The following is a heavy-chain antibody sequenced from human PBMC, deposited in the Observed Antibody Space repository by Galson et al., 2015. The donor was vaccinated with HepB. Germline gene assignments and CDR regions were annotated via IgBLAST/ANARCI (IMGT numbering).Heavy chain of an antibody. CDR2: ISYDSSTK. Sequence: SLRLSCAASGFTFSSHTMHWVRQAPGKGLEWITVISYDSSTKYYADSVQGRLTISRDNSKNTLHLEMNSLRAEDTAVYYCARRNGGSALVYWGQGTLVIVSS. J-gene: IGHJ4*02. V-gene: IGHV3-30-3*01. D-gene: IGHD3-16*01. CDR1: GFTFSSHT. CDR3: ARRNGGSALVY.